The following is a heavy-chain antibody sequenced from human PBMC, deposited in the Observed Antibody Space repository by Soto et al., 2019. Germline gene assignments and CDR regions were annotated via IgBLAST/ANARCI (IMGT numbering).Heavy chain of an antibody. J-gene: IGHJ6*02. Sequence: WGALRLSCAASGFTFSSYGMHWVRQAPGKGLEWVAVIWYDGSNKYYADSVKGRFTISRDNSKNTLYLQMNSLRAEDAAVYYCARDQGYCSSTSCEGPYYYGMDVWGQGTTVTISS. CDR2: IWYDGSNK. D-gene: IGHD2-2*01. V-gene: IGHV3-33*01. CDR3: ARDQGYCSSTSCEGPYYYGMDV. CDR1: GFTFSSYG.